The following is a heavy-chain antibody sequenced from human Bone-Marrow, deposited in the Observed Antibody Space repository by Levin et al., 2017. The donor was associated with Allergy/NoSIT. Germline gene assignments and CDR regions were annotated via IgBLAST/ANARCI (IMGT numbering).Heavy chain of an antibody. D-gene: IGHD2-15*01. Sequence: GGSLRLSCAASGISFSNVWVSWVRQAPGKGLEWVGHIKSESDGGTRDYPSSVKGRFTISRNEVRNTVYLQMKSLKSADTAVYYCTTADPKSGNYCRYGLDVWAQGTAVTVSS. J-gene: IGHJ6*02. CDR3: TTADPKSGNYCRYGLDV. CDR1: GISFSNVW. CDR2: IKSESDGGTR. V-gene: IGHV3-15*01.